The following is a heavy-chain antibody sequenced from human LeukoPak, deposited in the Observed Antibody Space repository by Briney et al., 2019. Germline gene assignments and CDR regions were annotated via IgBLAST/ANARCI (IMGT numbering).Heavy chain of an antibody. J-gene: IGHJ4*02. Sequence: PSETLSLTCTVSDYSISSGYFWGWIRQPPGKGLEWIGSICHSGSTYYNPSLKSRVTISVDTSKNQFSLKLSSVTAADTAVYYCARDHYYDSSGYYITQPNYYFDYWGQGTLVTVSS. CDR2: ICHSGST. D-gene: IGHD3-22*01. CDR1: DYSISSGYF. V-gene: IGHV4-38-2*02. CDR3: ARDHYYDSSGYYITQPNYYFDY.